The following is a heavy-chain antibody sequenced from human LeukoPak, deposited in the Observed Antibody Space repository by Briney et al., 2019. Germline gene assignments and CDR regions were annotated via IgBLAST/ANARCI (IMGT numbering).Heavy chain of an antibody. CDR3: AKETWVLDS. D-gene: IGHD1-1*01. J-gene: IGHJ4*02. CDR2: IQNDGSQK. Sequence: GGSLRLSCAASGFTFDDYGMHWVRQAPGKGLEWVAFIQNDGSQKYYAESVKGRFTISRDNSKNTLFLQMNSLRTDDTAVYYCAKETWVLDSWGQGTLVTVSS. CDR1: GFTFDDYG. V-gene: IGHV3-30*02.